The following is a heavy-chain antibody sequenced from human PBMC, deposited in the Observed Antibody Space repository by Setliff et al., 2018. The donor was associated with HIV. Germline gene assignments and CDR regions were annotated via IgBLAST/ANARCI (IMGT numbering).Heavy chain of an antibody. D-gene: IGHD1-26*01. Sequence: PSETLSLTCAVYGGSFSGYYWSWIRQPPGKGLEWIGSMYHSGTAFHNPSLKSRVSISVDTSKKQFSLRLTSVTAADTAVYYCARVVSRATVGGWNYYIDYWGQGTLVTVSS. CDR1: GGSFSGYY. J-gene: IGHJ4*02. CDR2: MYHSGTA. CDR3: ARVVSRATVGGWNYYIDY. V-gene: IGHV4-34*01.